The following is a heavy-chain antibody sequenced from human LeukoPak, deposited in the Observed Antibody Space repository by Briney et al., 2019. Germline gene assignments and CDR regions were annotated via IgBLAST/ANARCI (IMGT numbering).Heavy chain of an antibody. V-gene: IGHV3-11*01. CDR1: GFTFSDYY. D-gene: IGHD6-19*01. J-gene: IGHJ3*02. CDR3: ARGESYSSGWYESDAFDI. CDR2: ISSSGSTI. Sequence: GGSLRLSCAASGFTFSDYYMSWIRQAPGKGLEWVSYISSSGSTIYYADSVKGRFTISRDNAKNSLYLQMNSLRSEDTAVYYCARGESYSSGWYESDAFDIWGQGTMVTVSS.